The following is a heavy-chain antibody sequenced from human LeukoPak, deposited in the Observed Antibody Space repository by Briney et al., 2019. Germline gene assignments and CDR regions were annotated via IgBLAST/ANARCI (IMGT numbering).Heavy chain of an antibody. CDR3: ARGGDSSGYYYTNWFDP. V-gene: IGHV1-69*04. CDR2: IIPILGIA. Sequence: SVKVSCKASGGTFSSYAISWVRQAPGQGLEWMGRIIPILGIANYAQKFQGRVTITADKSTSTAYMELSSLRSEDTAVYYCARGGDSSGYYYTNWFDPWGQGTLVTVSS. D-gene: IGHD3-22*01. J-gene: IGHJ5*02. CDR1: GGTFSSYA.